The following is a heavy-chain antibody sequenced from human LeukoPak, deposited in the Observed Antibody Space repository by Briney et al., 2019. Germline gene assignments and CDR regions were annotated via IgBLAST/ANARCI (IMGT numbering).Heavy chain of an antibody. CDR1: GFTVSSNY. V-gene: IGHV3-53*01. D-gene: IGHD6-25*01. Sequence: PGGSLRLSCAASGFTVSSNYMTWVRQAPGKGLEWVSVIYAGGSTYYADSVKGRFTISRDNSKDTLYLLMNNLRAEDTAVYYCARAQRGDYMDVWSKGTTVTISS. J-gene: IGHJ6*03. CDR2: IYAGGST. CDR3: ARAQRGDYMDV.